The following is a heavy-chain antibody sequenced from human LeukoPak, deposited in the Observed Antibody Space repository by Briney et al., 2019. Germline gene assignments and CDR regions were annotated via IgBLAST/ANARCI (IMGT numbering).Heavy chain of an antibody. V-gene: IGHV3-21*01. D-gene: IGHD3-10*01. CDR3: ARGGAWFGESYDY. CDR2: ISSSSSYI. J-gene: IGHJ4*02. CDR1: GFTFSSYS. Sequence: PGGSLRLSCAASGFTFSSYSMNWVRQAPGKGLEWVSSISSSSSYIYYADSVKGRFTISRDNAKNSLYLQMNSLRAEDTAVYYCARGGAWFGESYDYWGQGTLVTVSS.